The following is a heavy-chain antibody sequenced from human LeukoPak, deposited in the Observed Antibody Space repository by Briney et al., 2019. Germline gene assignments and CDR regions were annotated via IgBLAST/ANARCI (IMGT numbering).Heavy chain of an antibody. J-gene: IGHJ4*02. V-gene: IGHV3-7*01. CDR1: GFTFSSYW. CDR3: ARDKMVGPTIFDY. Sequence: PGGSLRLSCAVSGFTFSSYWMSWVRQAPGKGLEWVANIKQDGSEKYYVDPVKGRFTISRDNAKNSLYLQMNSLRAEDTAVYYCARDKMVGPTIFDYWGQGTLVTVSS. CDR2: IKQDGSEK. D-gene: IGHD1-26*01.